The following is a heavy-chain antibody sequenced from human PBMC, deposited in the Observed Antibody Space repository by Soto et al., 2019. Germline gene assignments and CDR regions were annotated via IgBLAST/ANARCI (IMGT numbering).Heavy chain of an antibody. CDR1: GFTLDDYA. D-gene: IGHD2-21*02. CDR2: INWNSGSI. J-gene: IGHJ1*01. Sequence: GGSLRLSCAASGFTLDDYAMHWVRQVPGKGLEWVSGINWNSGSISYGDSVKGRFAISRDNAKNSLHLQMNSLSAEDTAFYYCVIDESIICYSGHFSHWARGTLAPVS. CDR3: VIDESIICYSGHFSH. V-gene: IGHV3-9*01.